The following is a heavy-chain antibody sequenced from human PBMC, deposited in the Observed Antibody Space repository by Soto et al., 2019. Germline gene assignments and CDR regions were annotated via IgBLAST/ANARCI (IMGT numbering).Heavy chain of an antibody. CDR1: GGSISSYY. Sequence: PSETLSLTCTVSGGSISSYYWSWIRQPAGKGLEWIGRIYTSGSTNYNPSLKSRVTMSVDTSKNQFSLKLSSVTAADTAVYYCARDYYDSSGLSPYYHYYGMDVWGQGTTVTVSS. CDR3: ARDYYDSSGLSPYYHYYGMDV. J-gene: IGHJ6*02. D-gene: IGHD3-22*01. V-gene: IGHV4-4*07. CDR2: IYTSGST.